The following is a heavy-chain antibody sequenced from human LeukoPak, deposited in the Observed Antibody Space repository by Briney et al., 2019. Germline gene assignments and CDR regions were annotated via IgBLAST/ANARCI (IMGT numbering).Heavy chain of an antibody. V-gene: IGHV3-9*01. J-gene: IGHJ4*02. D-gene: IGHD3-10*01. CDR3: AKALPMAPFDY. CDR2: ISWNSGII. Sequence: GGSLRLSCAASGFTFDIYAMHWVRQAPGKGLEWVSGISWNSGIIDYADSVKGRFTISRDNAKNSLSPQMNSLRAEDTALYYCAKALPMAPFDYWGQGTLVTVSS. CDR1: GFTFDIYA.